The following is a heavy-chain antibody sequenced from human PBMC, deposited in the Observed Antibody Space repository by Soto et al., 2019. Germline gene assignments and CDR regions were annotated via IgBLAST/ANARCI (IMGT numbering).Heavy chain of an antibody. Sequence: GASVKVSCKASGGTFSSYAISWVRQAPGQGLEWTGGIIPIFGTANYAQKFQGRVTITADKSTSTAYMELSSLRSEDTAVYYCARGREVATIYYGMDVWGQGTTVTVSS. J-gene: IGHJ6*02. CDR1: GGTFSSYA. V-gene: IGHV1-69*06. CDR3: ARGREVATIYYGMDV. D-gene: IGHD5-12*01. CDR2: IIPIFGTA.